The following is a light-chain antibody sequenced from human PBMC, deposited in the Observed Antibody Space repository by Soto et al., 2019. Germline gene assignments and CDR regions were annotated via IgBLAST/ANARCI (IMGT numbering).Light chain of an antibody. J-gene: IGKJ4*01. CDR2: AAS. Sequence: DIPMTQSPSSLSASVGDRVTSSCRASQGISNYIAWYQQKPGKDPKLLIYAASTLQSGVPSRFSGSGSGTDFTLTISSLQPEDVATYYCQKYNSAPLTFGGGTKVEIK. V-gene: IGKV1-27*01. CDR3: QKYNSAPLT. CDR1: QGISNY.